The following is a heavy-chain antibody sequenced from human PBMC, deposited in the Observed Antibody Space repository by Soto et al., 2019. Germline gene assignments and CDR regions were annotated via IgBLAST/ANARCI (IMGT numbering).Heavy chain of an antibody. J-gene: IGHJ4*02. CDR3: ARGSSRFDD. Sequence: GVSLRLSCAASEFTFRSYWMSWVRQAPGKGLEWVANIKEDRSEKYYVDSVKGRFTISRDNVKNSLYLQMNSPRAEDTAVYYCARGSSRFDDWGQGTLVTVSS. CDR2: IKEDRSEK. D-gene: IGHD6-13*01. V-gene: IGHV3-7*03. CDR1: EFTFRSYW.